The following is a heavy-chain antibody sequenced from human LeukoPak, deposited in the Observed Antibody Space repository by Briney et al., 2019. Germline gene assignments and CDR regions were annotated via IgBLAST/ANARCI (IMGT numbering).Heavy chain of an antibody. Sequence: PSETLSLTCTVSGGSISSGSYYWSWIRQPAGKGLEWIGRIYTRGSTNYNPSLKSRVTISVDTSKNQFSLKLSSVTAADTAVYYCARDAIVGATYFDYWGQGTLVTVSS. D-gene: IGHD1-26*01. V-gene: IGHV4-61*02. CDR3: ARDAIVGATYFDY. CDR1: GGSISSGSYY. CDR2: IYTRGST. J-gene: IGHJ4*02.